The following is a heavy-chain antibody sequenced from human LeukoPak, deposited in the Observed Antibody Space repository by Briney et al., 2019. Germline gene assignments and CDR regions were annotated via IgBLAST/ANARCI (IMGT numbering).Heavy chain of an antibody. D-gene: IGHD2-2*01. CDR3: ARDKSSSTSCPGY. J-gene: IGHJ4*02. CDR1: GYTFTSYA. CDR2: INAGNGNT. V-gene: IGHV1-3*01. Sequence: GASVKVSCKASGYTFTSYAMHWVRQAPGQRLEWMGWINAGNGNTKYSQKFQGRVTITRDTSASTAYMELSSLRSEDTAVYYCARDKSSSTSCPGYWGQGTLVTVSS.